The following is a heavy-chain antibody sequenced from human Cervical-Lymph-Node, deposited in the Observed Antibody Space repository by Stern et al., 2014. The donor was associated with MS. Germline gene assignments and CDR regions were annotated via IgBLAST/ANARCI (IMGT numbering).Heavy chain of an antibody. CDR2: ISSNGGST. Sequence: EVQLVEPGGGLVQPGGSLRLPCSASGFTFSSYAMHWVRQAPGKGLEYVSAISSNGGSTYYADSVKGRFTISRDNSKNTLYLQMSSLRAEDTAVYYCVKGGQWLDDYWGQGTLVTVSS. CDR1: GFTFSSYA. J-gene: IGHJ4*02. CDR3: VKGGQWLDDY. V-gene: IGHV3-64D*06. D-gene: IGHD6-19*01.